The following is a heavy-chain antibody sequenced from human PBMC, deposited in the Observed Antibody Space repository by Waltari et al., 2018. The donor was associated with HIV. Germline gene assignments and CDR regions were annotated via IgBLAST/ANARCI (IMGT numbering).Heavy chain of an antibody. Sequence: QLQLQESGPGLVKPSETLSLTCTVSGGSISSSSYYWGWIRQPPGKGLEWIGSIYYSGSTYYNPSLKSRVTISVDTSKNQFSLKLSSVTAADTAVYYCARHSASGLLVVYAILFIDYWGQGTLVTVSS. CDR3: ARHSASGLLVVYAILFIDY. CDR2: IYYSGST. V-gene: IGHV4-39*01. CDR1: GGSISSSSYY. D-gene: IGHD2-8*02. J-gene: IGHJ4*02.